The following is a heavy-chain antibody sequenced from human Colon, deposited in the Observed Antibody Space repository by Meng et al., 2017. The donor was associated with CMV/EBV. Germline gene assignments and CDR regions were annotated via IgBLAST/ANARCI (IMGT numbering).Heavy chain of an antibody. CDR1: GFIFSDHY. CDR2: AATKADSYTT. CDR3: TRGYSGIDLYAFDI. J-gene: IGHJ3*02. V-gene: IGHV3-72*01. D-gene: IGHD1-26*01. Sequence: GGSLRLSCAGSGFIFSDHYIDWVRQAPGKGLEWVGRAATKADSYTTEYAASVKGRFTFSRDDSENSVYLQMNSLKSEDTAVYYCTRGYSGIDLYAFDIWGQGTMVTVSS.